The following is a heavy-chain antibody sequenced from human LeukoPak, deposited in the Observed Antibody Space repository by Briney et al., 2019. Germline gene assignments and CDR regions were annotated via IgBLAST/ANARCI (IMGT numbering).Heavy chain of an antibody. CDR3: ARYYDTFWPNLYYYMDV. CDR1: GGSISSYY. Sequence: SETLSLTCTVSGGSISSYYWSWIRQPPGKGLEWIGYIYYSGSTNYNLSLKSRVTISVDTSKNQFSLKLSSVTAADTAVYYCARYYDTFWPNLYYYMDVWGKGTTVTVSS. CDR2: IYYSGST. J-gene: IGHJ6*03. D-gene: IGHD3-9*01. V-gene: IGHV4-59*01.